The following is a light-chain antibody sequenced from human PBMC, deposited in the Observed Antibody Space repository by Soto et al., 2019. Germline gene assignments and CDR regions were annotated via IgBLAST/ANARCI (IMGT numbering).Light chain of an antibody. V-gene: IGKV1-5*03. J-gene: IGKJ1*01. Sequence: DIQLTQSPCSLSVSAGERVTITCRASQSIRDWLAWYQQKTGKAPKFLIYKAASLESGVPSRFSGSGSGTDFTLTIRSLQADDFATYYCQQYDTSPWTFGQGTKVEVK. CDR2: KAA. CDR1: QSIRDW. CDR3: QQYDTSPWT.